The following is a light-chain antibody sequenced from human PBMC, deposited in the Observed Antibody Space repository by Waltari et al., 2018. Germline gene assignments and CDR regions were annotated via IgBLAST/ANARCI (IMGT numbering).Light chain of an antibody. CDR1: SSDVGSYDL. V-gene: IGLV2-23*02. CDR3: CSYEYAARI. CDR2: EVN. Sequence: QSALTQPASVSGSPGQSITIPCTGTSSDVGSYDLVSWYQLHPGKAPKVIIYEVNKRPSGVSNRFSGSKSGNTASLTISGLQAEDEADYYCCSYEYAARIFGGGTKLTVL. J-gene: IGLJ2*01.